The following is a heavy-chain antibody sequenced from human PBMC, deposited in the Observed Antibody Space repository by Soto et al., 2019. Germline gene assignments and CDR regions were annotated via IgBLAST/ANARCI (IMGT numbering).Heavy chain of an antibody. Sequence: GSLRLSCAASGFTFSRYAMRWVRPAPVKGLEWVSAISGSGGSTYYADSVKGPFTISRDNSTNTMYLQMNSLRAEDTAVYYCAKDSGYSSVWYFGYWGQGPLVTLSS. CDR1: GFTFSRYA. J-gene: IGHJ4*02. V-gene: IGHV3-23*01. D-gene: IGHD6-19*01. CDR2: ISGSGGST. CDR3: AKDSGYSSVWYFGY.